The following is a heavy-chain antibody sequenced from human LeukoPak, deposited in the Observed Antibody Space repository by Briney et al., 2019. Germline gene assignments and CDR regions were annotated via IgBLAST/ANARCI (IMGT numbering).Heavy chain of an antibody. D-gene: IGHD6-13*01. J-gene: IGHJ5*02. V-gene: IGHV1-8*01. Sequence: GASVKVSCKASGYTFTSYDINWVRQATGQGLEWMGWMNPNSGNTGYAQKFQGGVTMTRNTSISTAYMELSSLRSEDTAVYYRARVEEQQLVGINWFDPWGQGTLVTVSS. CDR1: GYTFTSYD. CDR3: ARVEEQQLVGINWFDP. CDR2: MNPNSGNT.